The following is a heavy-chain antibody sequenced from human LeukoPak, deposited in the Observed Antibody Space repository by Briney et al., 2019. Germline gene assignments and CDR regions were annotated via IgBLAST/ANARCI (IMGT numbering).Heavy chain of an antibody. CDR2: ISRTGSTR. CDR3: ARDLYSNAFDI. J-gene: IGHJ3*02. Sequence: GGSLRLSCAASGFTFSSYAMNWVRQAPGKGLEWVSYISRTGSTRYYADSVRGRFTISRDNAKNSLSLQMNSLRAEDTAVYYCARDLYSNAFDIWGQGTMVTVSS. D-gene: IGHD2-21*01. CDR1: GFTFSSYA. V-gene: IGHV3-48*03.